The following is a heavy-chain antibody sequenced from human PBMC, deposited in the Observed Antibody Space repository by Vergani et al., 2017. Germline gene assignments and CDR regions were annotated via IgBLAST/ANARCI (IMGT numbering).Heavy chain of an antibody. CDR3: ARGLDSFLGGSGTYYDY. CDR1: GGTFSSYA. D-gene: IGHD3-10*01. Sequence: QVQLVQSGAEVKKPGSSVKVSCKASGGTFSSYAISWVRQAPGRGLEWMGRIIPIVGTANYAQKFQGRVTITADESTSTAYMELSSLRSEDTAVYYCARGLDSFLGGSGTYYDYWGQGTLVTVSS. V-gene: IGHV1-69*11. CDR2: IIPIVGTA. J-gene: IGHJ4*02.